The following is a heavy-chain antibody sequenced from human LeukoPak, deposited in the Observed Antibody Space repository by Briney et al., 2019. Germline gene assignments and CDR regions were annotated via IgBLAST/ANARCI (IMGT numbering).Heavy chain of an antibody. Sequence: ASVKVSCKASGYTFTSYGISWVRQAPGQGLEWMGWISAYNGNTNYAQKLQGRVTMTTDTSTSTAYMELRSLRSDDTAVYYCARITPLYGDYRRDGDYWGQGTLVTVSS. V-gene: IGHV1-18*01. CDR1: GYTFTSYG. D-gene: IGHD4-17*01. CDR2: ISAYNGNT. CDR3: ARITPLYGDYRRDGDY. J-gene: IGHJ4*02.